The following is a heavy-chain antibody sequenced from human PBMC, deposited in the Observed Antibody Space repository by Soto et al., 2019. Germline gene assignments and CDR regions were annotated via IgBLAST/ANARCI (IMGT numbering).Heavy chain of an antibody. V-gene: IGHV4-59*01. CDR3: ARDKWGYDFWSGLNHYYYYYGMDV. CDR1: GGSISSYY. Sequence: QVQLQESGPGLVKPSETLSLTCTVSGGSISSYYWSWIRQPPGKGLEWIGYIYYSGSTNYNPSLKSRVTISVDTSKNQFSLKLSSVTAADTAVYYCARDKWGYDFWSGLNHYYYYYGMDVWGQGTTVTVSS. D-gene: IGHD3-3*01. J-gene: IGHJ6*02. CDR2: IYYSGST.